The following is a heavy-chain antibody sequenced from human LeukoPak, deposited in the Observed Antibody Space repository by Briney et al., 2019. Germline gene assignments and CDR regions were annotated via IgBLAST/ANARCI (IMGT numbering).Heavy chain of an antibody. CDR3: AKGGGYYDFWSGYLGPNYFDY. J-gene: IGHJ4*02. CDR2: ISSSGSTI. CDR1: GFTFSDYY. V-gene: IGHV3-11*01. D-gene: IGHD3-3*01. Sequence: GGSLRLSCAASGFTFSDYYMSWIRQAPGKGLEWVSYISSSGSTIYYADSVKGRFTISRDNAKNSLYLQMNSLRAEDTAVYYCAKGGGYYDFWSGYLGPNYFDYWGQGTLVTVSS.